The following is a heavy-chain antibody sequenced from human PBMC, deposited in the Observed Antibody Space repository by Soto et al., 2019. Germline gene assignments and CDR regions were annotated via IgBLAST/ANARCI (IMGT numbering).Heavy chain of an antibody. D-gene: IGHD2-15*01. CDR3: ASEYCSGGRCYYYGMDV. V-gene: IGHV3-74*01. J-gene: IGHJ6*02. Sequence: PGGSLRLSCAASGFTFSSYWMHWVRQAPGKGLVWVSRINSDGSSISYADSVKGRFTISRDNAKNTLYLQMNSLRAEDTAVYYCASEYCSGGRCYYYGMDVWGQGTTVTVSS. CDR1: GFTFSSYW. CDR2: INSDGSSI.